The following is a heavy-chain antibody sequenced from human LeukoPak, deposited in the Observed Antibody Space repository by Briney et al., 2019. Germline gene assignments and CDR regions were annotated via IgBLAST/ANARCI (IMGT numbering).Heavy chain of an antibody. Sequence: WVRQAPGKGLEWIGTIYYSGSTYYNPSLKSRVTISVDTSKNQFSLKLSSVTAADTAVYYCARQEVYCSSTSCYARGYSYGTFFDYWGQGALVTVSS. D-gene: IGHD2-2*01. CDR2: IYYSGST. CDR3: ARQEVYCSSTSCYARGYSYGTFFDY. V-gene: IGHV4-39*01. J-gene: IGHJ4*02.